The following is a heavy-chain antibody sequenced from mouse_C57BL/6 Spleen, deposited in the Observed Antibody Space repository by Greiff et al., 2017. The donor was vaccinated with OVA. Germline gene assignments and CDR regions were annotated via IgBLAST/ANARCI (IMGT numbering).Heavy chain of an antibody. CDR1: GYTFTSYG. J-gene: IGHJ1*03. CDR2: IYPRSGNT. V-gene: IGHV1-81*01. CDR3: ASVSGSSYGYFDV. D-gene: IGHD1-1*01. Sequence: QVQLQQSGAELARPGASVKLSCKASGYTFTSYGISWVKQRTGPGLEWIGEIYPRSGNTYYNEKFKGKATLTADKSSSTAYMELRSLTSEDSAVYFCASVSGSSYGYFDVWGTGTTVTVSS.